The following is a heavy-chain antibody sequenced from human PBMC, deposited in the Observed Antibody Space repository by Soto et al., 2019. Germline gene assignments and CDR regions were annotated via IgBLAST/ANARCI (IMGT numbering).Heavy chain of an antibody. J-gene: IGHJ6*02. Sequence: GGSLRLSCVASGFTFSGYAMHWVRQAPGKGLEWVALISYDGTNEYYADSVKGRFTISRDNSKNTQFLQMNSLRPDDAAVYYCARGGGGYHYYGMDVWGQGTTVTVSS. CDR1: GFTFSGYA. D-gene: IGHD2-2*01. CDR2: ISYDGTNE. CDR3: ARGGGGYHYYGMDV. V-gene: IGHV3-30-3*01.